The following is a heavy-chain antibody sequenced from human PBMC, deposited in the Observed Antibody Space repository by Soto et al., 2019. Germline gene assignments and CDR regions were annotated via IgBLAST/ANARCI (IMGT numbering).Heavy chain of an antibody. CDR2: IKQDGSEK. D-gene: IGHD2-8*01. CDR1: GFTFSSYW. CDR3: ARSVWYGVRNYYYYYMDV. Sequence: GGSLRLSCAASGFTFSSYWMSWVRQAPGKGLEWVANIKQDGSEKYYVDSVKGRFTISRDNAKNSLYLQMNSLRAEDTAVYYCARSVWYGVRNYYYYYMDVWGKGTTVTVSS. J-gene: IGHJ6*03. V-gene: IGHV3-7*01.